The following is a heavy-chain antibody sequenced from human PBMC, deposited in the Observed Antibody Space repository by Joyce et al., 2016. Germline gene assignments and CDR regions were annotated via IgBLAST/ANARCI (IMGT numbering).Heavy chain of an antibody. CDR3: ARVPLSSAFDY. J-gene: IGHJ4*02. D-gene: IGHD1-26*01. V-gene: IGHV4-31*11. CDR2: INYSGNT. CDR1: GGCISDGGYY. Sequence: QVQLQESGPGLVQPSQTLSLTCGVSGGCISDGGYYWSWIRQRPGQGGEWIGYINYSGNTYYNPSLKSRLTISIDMSKNQFSLRLTSVTAADTAVYYCARVPLSSAFDYWGQGILVTVSS.